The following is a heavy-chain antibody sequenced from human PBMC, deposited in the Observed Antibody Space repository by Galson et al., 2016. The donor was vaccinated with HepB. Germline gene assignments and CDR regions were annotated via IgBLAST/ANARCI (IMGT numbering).Heavy chain of an antibody. Sequence: SLRLSCAASGFTFSSYGMHWVRQAPGKRLEWVAVMSYDGSNKYYADSVKGRFTFSRDNSKNTMYVQMTSLRAEDTAVYYCASGTTVTTSNSFWYFDLWGRGTLVTVSS. CDR1: GFTFSSYG. D-gene: IGHD4-17*01. CDR2: MSYDGSNK. J-gene: IGHJ2*01. CDR3: ASGTTVTTSNSFWYFDL. V-gene: IGHV3-30*03.